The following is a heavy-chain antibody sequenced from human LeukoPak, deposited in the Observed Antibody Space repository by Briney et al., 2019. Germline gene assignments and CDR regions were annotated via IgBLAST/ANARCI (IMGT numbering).Heavy chain of an antibody. Sequence: QPGRSLRLSCAASGFTFDDYAMHWVRQAPGKGLEWVSGISWNSGSIGYADSVKGRFTISRDNAKNSLYLQMNSLRAEDMALYYCAKASYSSGWHFDYWGPGTLVTVSS. D-gene: IGHD6-19*01. V-gene: IGHV3-9*03. CDR1: GFTFDDYA. CDR3: AKASYSSGWHFDY. CDR2: ISWNSGSI. J-gene: IGHJ4*02.